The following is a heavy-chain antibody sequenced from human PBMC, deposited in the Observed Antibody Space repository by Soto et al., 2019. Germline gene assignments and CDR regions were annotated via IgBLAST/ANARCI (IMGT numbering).Heavy chain of an antibody. CDR3: ARDLGHECWTSPYNLFGRQV. CDR1: GNTFTRNK. V-gene: IGHV1-46*01. Sequence: VAPVKVSCKVSGNTFTRNKIHWEQQAPGQALERMGMINPRGGSTSYAQRFHGRLIVTRCTPTTRVYMDLRSLLCDDTAVYFCARDLGHECWTSPYNLFGRQVRGQ. D-gene: IGHD3-3*01. CDR2: INPRGGST. J-gene: IGHJ6*01.